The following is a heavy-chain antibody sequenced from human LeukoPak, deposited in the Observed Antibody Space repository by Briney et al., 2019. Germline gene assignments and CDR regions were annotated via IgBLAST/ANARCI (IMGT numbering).Heavy chain of an antibody. CDR2: VSGSGGTT. V-gene: IGHV3-23*01. J-gene: IGHJ6*03. CDR3: TKCAGYSCTNDMDV. Sequence: PGGSLRLSCAASGFTFSSYAMTWVRQAPGKGLERVSAVSGSGGTTYHADSVKGRFTISRDNSKNTLFLRMNSLRVEDTAVYYCTKCAGYSCTNDMDVWGRGTTVTVSS. D-gene: IGHD6-13*01. CDR1: GFTFSSYA.